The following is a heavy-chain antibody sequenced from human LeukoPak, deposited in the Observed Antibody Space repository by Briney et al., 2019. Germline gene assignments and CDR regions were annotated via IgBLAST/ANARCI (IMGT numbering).Heavy chain of an antibody. CDR1: GFTFSDYW. V-gene: IGHV3-74*01. CDR2: VNSDGSST. J-gene: IGHJ4*02. CDR3: ARYSGSYQQFDY. D-gene: IGHD1-26*01. Sequence: GGSLRLSCAASGFTFSDYWMYWVRHAPGKGLVWVSRVNSDGSSTISADSVKGRFTISRDNAKNTLYLQMHSLRAEDAAVYYCARYSGSYQQFDYWGQGTLVTVSS.